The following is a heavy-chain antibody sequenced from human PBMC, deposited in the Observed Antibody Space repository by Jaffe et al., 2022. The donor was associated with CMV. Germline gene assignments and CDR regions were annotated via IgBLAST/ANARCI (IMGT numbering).Heavy chain of an antibody. CDR2: IYYSGST. V-gene: IGHV4-61*01. Sequence: QVQLQESGPGLVKPSETLSLTCTVSGGSVSSGSYYWSWIRQPPGKGLEWIGYIYYSGSTNYNPSLKSRVTISVDTSKNQFSLKLSSVTAADTAVYYCARDRGETSNKRITIFGVVMTNHINWFDPWGQGTLVTVSS. J-gene: IGHJ5*02. CDR3: ARDRGETSNKRITIFGVVMTNHINWFDP. D-gene: IGHD3-3*01. CDR1: GGSVSSGSYY.